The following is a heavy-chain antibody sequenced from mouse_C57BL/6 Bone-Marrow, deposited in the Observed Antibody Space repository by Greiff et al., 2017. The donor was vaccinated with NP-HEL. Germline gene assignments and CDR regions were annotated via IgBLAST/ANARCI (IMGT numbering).Heavy chain of an antibody. D-gene: IGHD2-5*01. CDR2: ISSGGSYT. CDR3: ARHYSNIYWYFDV. V-gene: IGHV5-6*01. Sequence: EVQGVESGGDLVKPGGSLKLSCAASGFTFSSYGMSWVRQTPDERLEWVATISSGGSYTYYPDSVKGRFTISRDNAKNTLYLQMSSLKSEDTAMYYCARHYSNIYWYFDVWGTGTTVTVSS. CDR1: GFTFSSYG. J-gene: IGHJ1*03.